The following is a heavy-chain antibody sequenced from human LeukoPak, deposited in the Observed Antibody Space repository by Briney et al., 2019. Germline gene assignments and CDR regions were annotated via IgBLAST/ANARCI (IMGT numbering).Heavy chain of an antibody. V-gene: IGHV3-21*01. D-gene: IGHD3-22*01. CDR2: ISSSSSYI. Sequence: PGGSLRLSFAASGFTFGSYSMNWVRQAPGKGLEWVSSISSSSSYIYYADSVKGRFTISRDNAKNSLYLQMNSLRAEDTAVYYCARDPVLYYYDSSGGATFDIWGQGTMVTVSS. J-gene: IGHJ3*02. CDR3: ARDPVLYYYDSSGGATFDI. CDR1: GFTFGSYS.